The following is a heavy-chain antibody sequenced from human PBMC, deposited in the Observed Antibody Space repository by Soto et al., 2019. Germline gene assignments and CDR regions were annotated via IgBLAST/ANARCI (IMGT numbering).Heavy chain of an antibody. CDR3: ARVNTTLVDHFDC. CDR1: GFSVSATS. J-gene: IGHJ4*02. CDR2: MHRGGTT. D-gene: IGHD5-18*01. Sequence: GGSLRLSCVVSGFSVSATSIFWVRQATGKGLEWVSLMHRGGTTDNADSVKGQFTTSRDKSKNTLYLHMNGLRVEDTAVYYCARVNTTLVDHFDCWGQRTLVTVSS. V-gene: IGHV3-53*01.